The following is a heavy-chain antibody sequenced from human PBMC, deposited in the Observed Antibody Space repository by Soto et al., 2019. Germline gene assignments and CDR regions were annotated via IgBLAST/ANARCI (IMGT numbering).Heavy chain of an antibody. V-gene: IGHV3-23*01. J-gene: IGHJ5*02. Sequence: PGGSLRLSCAASGFTFSSYAMSWVRQAPGKGLEWVSAISGSGGSTYYADSVKGRFTISRDNSKNTLYLQMNSLRAEDTAVYYCAKGALYYDILTGYSNWFDPWGQGTLVTVSS. CDR2: ISGSGGST. CDR3: AKGALYYDILTGYSNWFDP. CDR1: GFTFSSYA. D-gene: IGHD3-9*01.